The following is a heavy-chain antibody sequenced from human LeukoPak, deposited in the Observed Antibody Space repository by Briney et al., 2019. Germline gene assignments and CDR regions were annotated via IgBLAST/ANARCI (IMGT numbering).Heavy chain of an antibody. J-gene: IGHJ4*02. V-gene: IGHV3-23*01. D-gene: IGHD3-22*01. CDR2: ISGSGGST. CDR3: AKDLGLYYYDSSGCDY. Sequence: PGGSLRLSCAASGFTFSDYYMSWIRQAPGKGLEWVSAISGSGGSTYYADSVKGRFTISRDNSKNTLYLQMNSLRAEDTAVYYCAKDLGLYYYDSSGCDYWGQGTLVTVSS. CDR1: GFTFSDYY.